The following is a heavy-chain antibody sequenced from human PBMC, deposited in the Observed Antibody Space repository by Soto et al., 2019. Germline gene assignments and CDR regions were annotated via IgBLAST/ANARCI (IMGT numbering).Heavy chain of an antibody. CDR3: ESDQNFFDRSGYYDH. Sequence: QIQLVQSAAEVKKPGASVKVSCKTSGYTFVSYGISWVRQAPGQGLEWMGWISPYNGNTNFAQRFRGRVTLTTDTSTDIVYMDLGSLKSDDTAVYYCESDQNFFDRSGYYDHWGQGTMITVSS. CDR1: GYTFVSYG. V-gene: IGHV1-18*04. CDR2: ISPYNGNT. D-gene: IGHD3-22*01. J-gene: IGHJ5*02.